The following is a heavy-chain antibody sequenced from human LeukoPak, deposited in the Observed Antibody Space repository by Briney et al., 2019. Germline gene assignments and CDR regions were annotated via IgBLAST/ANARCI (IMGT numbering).Heavy chain of an antibody. J-gene: IGHJ3*02. Sequence: GGSLRLSCAASGFTVSSNYMSWVRQAPGKGLAWVSVIYSGGSTYYADSVKGRFTISRDNSKNTLYLQMNSLGAEDTAVYYCARDSAYYYDSSGYWNDAFDIWGQGTMVTVSS. V-gene: IGHV3-53*01. D-gene: IGHD3-22*01. CDR1: GFTVSSNY. CDR2: IYSGGST. CDR3: ARDSAYYYDSSGYWNDAFDI.